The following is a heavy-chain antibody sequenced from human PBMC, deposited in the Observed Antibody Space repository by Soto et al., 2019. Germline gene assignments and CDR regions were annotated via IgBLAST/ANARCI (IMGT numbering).Heavy chain of an antibody. D-gene: IGHD3-22*01. J-gene: IGHJ4*02. V-gene: IGHV1-18*04. CDR3: ARATYYYDSSGYYQGYYFDY. Sequence: QVQLVQSGAEVKKPGASVKVSCKASGYTFTSYGISWERQAPGQGLEWMGWISAYDGNTNYAQKLQGRVTMTTDTSPITSYMELRSLRSDDTAVYYCARATYYYDSSGYYQGYYFDYWGQGTLVTVSS. CDR2: ISAYDGNT. CDR1: GYTFTSYG.